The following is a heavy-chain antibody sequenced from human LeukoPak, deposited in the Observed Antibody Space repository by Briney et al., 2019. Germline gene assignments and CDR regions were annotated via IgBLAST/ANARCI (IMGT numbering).Heavy chain of an antibody. CDR2: TSYDGSNK. CDR1: GFXFSSYV. J-gene: IGHJ4*02. Sequence: GGSLRLSCAASGFXFSSYVIHWVRQAPGKGREWVSLTSYDGSNKYYADSVKGRCTISRDNSKNTLDLQMNSLRTEDTAMYYCARGDDSSGYFYSYFDYWGQGTLVTVSS. CDR3: ARGDDSSGYFYSYFDY. D-gene: IGHD3-22*01. V-gene: IGHV3-30-3*01.